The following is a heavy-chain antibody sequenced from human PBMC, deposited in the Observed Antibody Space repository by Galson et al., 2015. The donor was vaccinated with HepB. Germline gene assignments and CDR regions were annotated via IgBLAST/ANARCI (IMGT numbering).Heavy chain of an antibody. V-gene: IGHV1-2*02. CDR3: AKTYCSGGSCLHDGFNI. CDR2: INPNIGDT. CDR1: GYTFTDYN. Sequence: SVKVSCKASGYTFTDYNIHWVRQAPGQGLEWMGWINPNIGDTNYAQNFQGRVTMTRDTSISTVYMELSGLRAEDTAVYYCAKTYCSGGSCLHDGFNIWGQGTMVTVSS. D-gene: IGHD2-15*01. J-gene: IGHJ3*02.